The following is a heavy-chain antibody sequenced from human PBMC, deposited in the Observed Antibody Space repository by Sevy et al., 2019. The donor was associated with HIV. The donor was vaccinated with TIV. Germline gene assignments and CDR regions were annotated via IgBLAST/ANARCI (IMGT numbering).Heavy chain of an antibody. CDR2: IYSSGST. CDR3: ARDGQGGYFDY. Sequence: SETLSLTCTVSGGSISSYYWSWIRQPAGKGLEWIGRIYSSGSTNYNPSFKSRVTMSVDTSKNQFSLKLTSVTGADTAVYYCARDGQGGYFDYWGQGTLVTVSS. J-gene: IGHJ4*02. D-gene: IGHD3-16*01. CDR1: GGSISSYY. V-gene: IGHV4-4*07.